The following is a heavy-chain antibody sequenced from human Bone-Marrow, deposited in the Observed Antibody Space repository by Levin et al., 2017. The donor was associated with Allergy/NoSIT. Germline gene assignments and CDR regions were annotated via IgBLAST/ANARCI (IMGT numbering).Heavy chain of an antibody. CDR2: ISHDGSNK. Sequence: QPGGSLRLSCAASGFTFSSYGMHWVRQAPGKGLEWVAVISHDGSNKYYADSVKGRFTISRDNSKNTLYLQMNSLRAEDTAVYYCAKDQGIVVVVAATPDYWGQGTLVTVSS. J-gene: IGHJ4*02. D-gene: IGHD2-15*01. CDR3: AKDQGIVVVVAATPDY. CDR1: GFTFSSYG. V-gene: IGHV3-30*18.